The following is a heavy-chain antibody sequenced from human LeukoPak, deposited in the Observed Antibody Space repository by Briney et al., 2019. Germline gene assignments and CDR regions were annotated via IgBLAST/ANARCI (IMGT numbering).Heavy chain of an antibody. D-gene: IGHD3-10*01. CDR2: IYTSGST. CDR1: GGSISSGSYY. V-gene: IGHV4-61*02. J-gene: IGHJ5*02. CDR3: ARCPGGVRGVKALNWFDP. Sequence: SETLSLTCTVSGGSISSGSYYWSWIRQPAGKGLEWIGRIYTSGSTNYNPSLKSRVTISVDTSKNQFSLKLSSVTAADTAVYYCARCPGGVRGVKALNWFDPWGQGTLVTVSS.